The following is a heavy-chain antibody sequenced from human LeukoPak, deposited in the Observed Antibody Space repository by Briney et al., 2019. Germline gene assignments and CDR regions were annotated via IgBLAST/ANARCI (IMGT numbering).Heavy chain of an antibody. CDR3: ARDGSGSYYNGCWFDP. D-gene: IGHD3-10*01. Sequence: GGSLRLSCAASGFTFSSYEMNWVRQAPGKGLEWVSYISSSGSTIYYADSVKGRFTISRDNAKNSLYLQMNSLRAEDTAVYYCARDGSGSYYNGCWFDPWGQGTLVTVSS. V-gene: IGHV3-48*03. CDR1: GFTFSSYE. J-gene: IGHJ5*02. CDR2: ISSSGSTI.